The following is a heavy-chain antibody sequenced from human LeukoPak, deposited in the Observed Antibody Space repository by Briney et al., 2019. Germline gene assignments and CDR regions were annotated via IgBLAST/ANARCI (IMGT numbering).Heavy chain of an antibody. D-gene: IGHD5-18*01. V-gene: IGHV1-18*01. CDR3: ARGGTVVDTANPFDY. CDR1: GYTFTSYG. Sequence: GASVKVSCKASGYTFTSYGISWVRQAPGQGLEWMGWISAYNGNTNYAQRFQGRVTMTTDTSTSTVYMELRSLRSDDTAVYYCARGGTVVDTANPFDYWGQGTLVTVSS. CDR2: ISAYNGNT. J-gene: IGHJ4*02.